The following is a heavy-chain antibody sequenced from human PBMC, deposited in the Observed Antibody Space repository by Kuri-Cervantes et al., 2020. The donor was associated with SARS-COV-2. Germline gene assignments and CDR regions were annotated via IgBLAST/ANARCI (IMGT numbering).Heavy chain of an antibody. CDR3: ARAPTSIYGVLIALFSSNAFDV. V-gene: IGHV4-59*12. CDR2: IYYSGST. J-gene: IGHJ3*01. CDR1: GGSISSYY. D-gene: IGHD2-21*01. Sequence: SETLSLTCTVSGGSISSYYWSWIRQPPGKGLEWIGYIYYSGSTNYNPSLKSRVTISVDTSKNQFSLKLSSVTAADTAVYYCARAPTSIYGVLIALFSSNAFDVWGQGTKVTVSS.